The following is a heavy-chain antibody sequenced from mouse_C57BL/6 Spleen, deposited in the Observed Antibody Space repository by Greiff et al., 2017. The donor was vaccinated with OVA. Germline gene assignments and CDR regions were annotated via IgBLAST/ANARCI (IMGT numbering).Heavy chain of an antibody. J-gene: IGHJ4*01. CDR2: ISYDGSN. D-gene: IGHD3-3*01. CDR3: AREEGDLYAMDY. CDR1: GYSITSGYY. Sequence: EVQLQESGPGLVKPSQSLSLTCSVTGYSITSGYYWNWIRQFPGNKLEWMGYISYDGSNNYNPSLKNRISITRDTSKNQFFLKLNSVTTEDTATYYCAREEGDLYAMDYWGQGTSVTVSS. V-gene: IGHV3-6*01.